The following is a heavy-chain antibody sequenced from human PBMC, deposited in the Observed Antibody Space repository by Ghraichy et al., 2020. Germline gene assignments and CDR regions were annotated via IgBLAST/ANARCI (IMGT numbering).Heavy chain of an antibody. D-gene: IGHD3-16*02. CDR3: ARDRDYDYVWGSYRYSPFDY. CDR1: GGTFSSYA. Sequence: SVKVSCKASGGTFSSYAISWVRQAPGQGLEWMGRIIPILGIANYAQKFQGRVTITADKSTSTAYMELSSLRSEDTAVYYCARDRDYDYVWGSYRYSPFDYWGQGTLVTVSS. J-gene: IGHJ4*02. V-gene: IGHV1-69*04. CDR2: IIPILGIA.